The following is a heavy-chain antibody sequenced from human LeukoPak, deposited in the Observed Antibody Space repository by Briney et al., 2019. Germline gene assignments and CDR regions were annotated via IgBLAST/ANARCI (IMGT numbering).Heavy chain of an antibody. CDR1: GFTFSSYS. Sequence: GGSLRLSCAASGFTFSSYSMNWVRQAPGKGLEWVSSISSSSSYIYYADSVKGRFTISRDNAKNSLYLQMNSLRAEDTAVYYCAREGLYYYGSGSEDYWGQGTLVTVSS. V-gene: IGHV3-21*01. CDR2: ISSSSSYI. CDR3: AREGLYYYGSGSEDY. J-gene: IGHJ4*02. D-gene: IGHD3-10*01.